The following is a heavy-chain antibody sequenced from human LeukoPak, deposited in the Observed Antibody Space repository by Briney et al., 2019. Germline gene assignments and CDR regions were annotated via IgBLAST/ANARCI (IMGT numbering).Heavy chain of an antibody. D-gene: IGHD3-16*02. CDR2: IYTSGST. J-gene: IGHJ4*02. CDR1: GGSISSYY. Sequence: SETLSLTCTVSGGSISSYYWSWIRQPAGKGLEWIGRIYTSGSTNYNPSLKSRVTMSVDTSTSQFSLKLSSVTAADTAVYYCARDRADYVWGSYRYRVFDYWGQGTLVTVSS. V-gene: IGHV4-4*07. CDR3: ARDRADYVWGSYRYRVFDY.